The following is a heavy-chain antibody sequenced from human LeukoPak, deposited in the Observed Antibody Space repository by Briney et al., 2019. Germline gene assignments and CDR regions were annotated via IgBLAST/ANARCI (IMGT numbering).Heavy chain of an antibody. CDR2: ISGSGGST. CDR3: ARDTSYSSGWFDC. J-gene: IGHJ4*02. Sequence: SGGSLRLSCAASGFTFSSYAMSWVRQAPGKGLEWFSAISGSGGSTYYADSVKGRFTISRDNSKNTLYLQMNSLRAEDTAVYYCARDTSYSSGWFDCWGQGTLVTVSS. D-gene: IGHD6-19*01. CDR1: GFTFSSYA. V-gene: IGHV3-23*01.